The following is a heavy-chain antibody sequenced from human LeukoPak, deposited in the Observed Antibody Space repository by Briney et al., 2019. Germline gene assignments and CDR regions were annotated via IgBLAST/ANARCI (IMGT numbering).Heavy chain of an antibody. J-gene: IGHJ4*02. CDR1: GFTLSSYW. D-gene: IGHD6-13*01. V-gene: IGHV3-7*03. Sequence: GGSLRLSCAVSGFTLSSYWMSWVRQAPGKGLEWVANIKQDGSEKYYVDSVKGRFTISRDNAKNSLYLQMNSFRAEDTALYYCARVFGSIAGAGNNYWGQGTLVTVSS. CDR2: IKQDGSEK. CDR3: ARVFGSIAGAGNNY.